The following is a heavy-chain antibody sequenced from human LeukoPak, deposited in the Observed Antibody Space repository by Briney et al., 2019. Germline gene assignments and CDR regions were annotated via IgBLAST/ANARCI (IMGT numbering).Heavy chain of an antibody. CDR1: GASIRNDNYF. D-gene: IGHD2-2*01. J-gene: IGHJ3*01. CDR3: AREVISPADSDGFDL. Sequence: SQTLSPTCTVSGASIRNDNYFWSWVRQPPGVGLVWIGYIYYSGSAHYNPSLKSRVTIPVDTSKNQFSLRLSSVTAADTAVYYCAREVISPADSDGFDLWGQGTMVTVSS. V-gene: IGHV4-30-4*08. CDR2: IYYSGSA.